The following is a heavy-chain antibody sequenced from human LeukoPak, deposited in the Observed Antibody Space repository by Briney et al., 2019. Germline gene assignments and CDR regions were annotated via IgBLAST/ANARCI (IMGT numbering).Heavy chain of an antibody. CDR2: VYLGGST. CDR3: ARDYGSGSYSGY. CDR1: GASISDYY. J-gene: IGHJ4*02. Sequence: SETLSLTCTVSGASISDYYWSWIRQSPGMGLEWIGYVYLGGSTNYNPSLKSRVTVSVDASRNQFSLKLSSVTAADTAVYYCARDYGSGSYSGYWGQGTLVTVSS. D-gene: IGHD3-10*01. V-gene: IGHV4-59*12.